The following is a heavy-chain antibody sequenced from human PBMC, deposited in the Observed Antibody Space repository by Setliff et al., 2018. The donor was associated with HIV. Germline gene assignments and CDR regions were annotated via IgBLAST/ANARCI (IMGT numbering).Heavy chain of an antibody. CDR2: IIPVFGMT. J-gene: IGHJ3*02. CDR3: ARSDCSSVRCYLGHAFEI. Sequence: SVKVSCKASGGTFSSSALSWVRQARGQGPEWLGGIIPVFGMTDYAQNFQGRLTITADKSTSTAYMELNSLRSDDTAIYYCARSDCSSVRCYLGHAFEIWGQGTMVTVSS. D-gene: IGHD2-15*01. V-gene: IGHV1-69*10. CDR1: GGTFSSSA.